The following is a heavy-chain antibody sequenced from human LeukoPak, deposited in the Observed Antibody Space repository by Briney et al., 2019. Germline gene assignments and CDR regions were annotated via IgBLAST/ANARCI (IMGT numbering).Heavy chain of an antibody. CDR2: IYYSGGT. Sequence: SQTLSLTRAVSGGSLSSGVYSWSCIPHPPGGRLEWSGYIYYSGGTTYNPPLTSRVTISVDTSKNHFSLWLSSVTAADTAVYSCARDPCHLMGGSHYWYFDLWGRGNLVTVSS. D-gene: IGHD3-16*01. J-gene: IGHJ2*01. CDR3: ARDPCHLMGGSHYWYFDL. CDR1: GGSLSSGVYS. V-gene: IGHV4-61*03.